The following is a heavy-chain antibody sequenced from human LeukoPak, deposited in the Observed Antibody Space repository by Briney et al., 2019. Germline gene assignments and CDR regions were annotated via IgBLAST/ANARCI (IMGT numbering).Heavy chain of an antibody. D-gene: IGHD6-13*01. CDR1: GFTFSSYG. V-gene: IGHV3-30*02. CDR3: AKRKLRIAAAGSDSGAFDY. J-gene: IGHJ4*02. Sequence: GGSLRLSCAASGFTFSSYGMHWVRQAPGKGLEWVAFIRYDGSNKYYADSVKGRFTISGDNSKNTLYLQMNSLRAEDTAVYYCAKRKLRIAAAGSDSGAFDYWGQGTLVTVSS. CDR2: IRYDGSNK.